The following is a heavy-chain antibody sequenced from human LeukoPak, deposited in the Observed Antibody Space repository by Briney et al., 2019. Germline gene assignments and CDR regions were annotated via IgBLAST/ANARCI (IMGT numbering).Heavy chain of an antibody. Sequence: GGSLRLSCAASGFTFSSYAMSWVRQAPGKGLEWVSAISGSGGSTYYADSVKGRFTISRDNSKNTLYLQMNSLRAGDTAVYYCAKTGDYYGSGSYYRAIDYWGQGTLVTVSS. V-gene: IGHV3-23*01. CDR2: ISGSGGST. CDR1: GFTFSSYA. CDR3: AKTGDYYGSGSYYRAIDY. D-gene: IGHD3-10*01. J-gene: IGHJ4*02.